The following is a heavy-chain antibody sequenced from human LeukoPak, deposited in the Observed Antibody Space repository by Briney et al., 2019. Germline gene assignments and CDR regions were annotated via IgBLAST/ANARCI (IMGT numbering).Heavy chain of an antibody. J-gene: IGHJ4*02. CDR3: ARGRRPAGLSARYYFDF. CDR1: GGSISSYY. Sequence: SETLSLTCTVSGGSISSYYWSWIRQTPGKEMEWIVNIYYSGSTDYNPSLKSRVTISLDMSQTQFSLNLTSVTAADTAVYYCARGRRPAGLSARYYFDFWGQGTLVPVSS. V-gene: IGHV4-59*01. D-gene: IGHD3-16*01. CDR2: IYYSGST.